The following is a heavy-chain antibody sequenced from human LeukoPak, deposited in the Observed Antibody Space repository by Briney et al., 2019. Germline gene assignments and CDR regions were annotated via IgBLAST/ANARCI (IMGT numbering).Heavy chain of an antibody. D-gene: IGHD3-10*01. CDR2: INPNSGGT. J-gene: IGHJ4*02. Sequence: GASVKVSCKASGYTFTGSYMHWVRQAPGQGLEWMGWINPNSGGTNYAQKFQGRVIMTRDTSISTAYMELSRLRSDDTAVYYCARDDYGSGSYYYFDYWGQGTLVTVSS. CDR1: GYTFTGSY. CDR3: ARDDYGSGSYYYFDY. V-gene: IGHV1-2*02.